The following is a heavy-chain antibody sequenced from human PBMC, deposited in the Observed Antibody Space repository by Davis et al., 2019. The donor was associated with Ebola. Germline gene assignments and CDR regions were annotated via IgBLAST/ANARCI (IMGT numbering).Heavy chain of an antibody. CDR3: TRRYDYIWGSYPYDY. CDR1: GFTFDTYA. V-gene: IGHV3-33*08. J-gene: IGHJ4*02. CDR2: IWYDGSNK. Sequence: PGGSLRLSCAGSGFTFDTYAMTWVRQAPGKGLEWVAVIWYDGSNKYYADSVKGRFTISRDNSKNTLYLQMNSLRAEDTAVYYCTRRYDYIWGSYPYDYWGQGTLVTVSS. D-gene: IGHD3-16*02.